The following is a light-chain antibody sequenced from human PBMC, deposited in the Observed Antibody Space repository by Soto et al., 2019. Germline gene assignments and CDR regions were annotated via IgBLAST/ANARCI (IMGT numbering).Light chain of an antibody. CDR3: MQGTHWQWT. CDR2: KVS. J-gene: IGKJ1*01. Sequence: DVVMTQSPLSLPVTLGQPASISCRSSQSLIHSDGDTYLNWFQQRPGQSPRRLIYKVSDRDSGVTYRVGGSGSGTDFTLKISRVEPEDVVIYYCMQGTHWQWTVGEGTEVEVK. CDR1: QSLIHSDGDTY. V-gene: IGKV2-30*02.